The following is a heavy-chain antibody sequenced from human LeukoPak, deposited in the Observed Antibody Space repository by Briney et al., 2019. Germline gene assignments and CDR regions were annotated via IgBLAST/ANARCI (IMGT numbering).Heavy chain of an antibody. J-gene: IGHJ4*02. CDR3: AKGYYDYVWGSYYFDY. CDR1: GFTFSSYA. D-gene: IGHD3-16*01. Sequence: GGSLRLSCAASGFTFSSYAMRWVRQAPGKGLEWVSAISGSGGSTYYADSVKGRFTISRDNSRDTLYLQMNSLRAEDTAVYYRAKGYYDYVWGSYYFDYWGQGTLVTVSS. V-gene: IGHV3-23*01. CDR2: ISGSGGST.